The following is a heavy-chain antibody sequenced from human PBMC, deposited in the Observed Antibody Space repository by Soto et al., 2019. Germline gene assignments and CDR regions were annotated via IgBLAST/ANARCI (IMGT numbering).Heavy chain of an antibody. Sequence: QVQLVESGGGVVQPGRSLRLSCAASGFIFSDYAMHWVRQAPGKGLEWVAVVSYGGDNKYYADSVRGRFAISRDNLKNTLYLQMNSLNPEDTAGYHCAKARHSTSWYGVEADFWGQGTLVTVSS. CDR3: AKARHSTSWYGVEADF. CDR2: VSYGGDNK. D-gene: IGHD6-13*01. V-gene: IGHV3-30*09. J-gene: IGHJ4*02. CDR1: GFIFSDYA.